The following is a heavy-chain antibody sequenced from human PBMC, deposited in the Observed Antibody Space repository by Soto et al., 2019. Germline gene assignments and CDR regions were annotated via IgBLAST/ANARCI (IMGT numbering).Heavy chain of an antibody. CDR3: ARDTPPPDY. V-gene: IGHV1-18*01. CDR2: ISAYNGNT. J-gene: IGHJ4*02. Sequence: QVQLVQSGAEVKKLGASVKVSCKASGYTFTNYIISWVRQAPGQGLEWMGWISAYNGNTKYAQKLQGRVTMTTDTSTSTASMELRSLRSDDTAVYYCARDTPPPDYWGQGTLVTVSS. CDR1: GYTFTNYI.